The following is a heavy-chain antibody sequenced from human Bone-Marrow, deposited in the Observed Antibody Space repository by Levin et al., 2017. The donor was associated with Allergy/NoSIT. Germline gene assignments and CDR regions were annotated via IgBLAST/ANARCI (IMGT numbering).Heavy chain of an antibody. V-gene: IGHV3-53*01. J-gene: IGHJ1*01. Sequence: GGSLRLSCAASGFAVSTNYMTWVRQAPGKGLEWVSVIYSGDNAYYADSVKGRFTISRDNSKNTLDLQMNNLRAEDTAGYYCARDQGGGYCSGSSCYSLNFQLWGQGTLVTVSS. D-gene: IGHD2-15*01. CDR3: ARDQGGGYCSGSSCYSLNFQL. CDR2: IYSGDNA. CDR1: GFAVSTNY.